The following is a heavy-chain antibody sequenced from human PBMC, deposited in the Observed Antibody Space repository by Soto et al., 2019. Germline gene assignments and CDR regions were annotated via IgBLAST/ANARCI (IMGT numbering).Heavy chain of an antibody. CDR2: IYWDEDK. CDR3: AHKGGRGAGMDV. Sequence: QITLKESGPTLVKPTQTLTLTCTLSGFSLSTSGVGVGWIRQPPGKALEWLALIYWDEDKRDSPSLKSRLTITKDPSTNEVVLTMTNSVPVDTGTYYCAHKGGRGAGMDVWGQGATVTVSS. CDR1: GFSLSTSGVG. V-gene: IGHV2-5*02. J-gene: IGHJ6*02. D-gene: IGHD1-26*01.